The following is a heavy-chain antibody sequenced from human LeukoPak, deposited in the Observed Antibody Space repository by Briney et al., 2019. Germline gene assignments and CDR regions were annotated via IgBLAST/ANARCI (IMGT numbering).Heavy chain of an antibody. CDR3: ARGPYAYTSSATLGSYNWFDP. CDR1: GYSFPNYR. CDR2: IYPGDSHT. Sequence: GKSLKISCKGSGYSFPNYRIGWVRQMPGKGLEWMGIIYPGDSHTRYSPSFQDQVTISVDKSISTAYLQWSSLKASDTAMYYCARGPYAYTSSATLGSYNWFDPWGQGSLVTVSS. V-gene: IGHV5-51*01. D-gene: IGHD2-2*02. J-gene: IGHJ5*02.